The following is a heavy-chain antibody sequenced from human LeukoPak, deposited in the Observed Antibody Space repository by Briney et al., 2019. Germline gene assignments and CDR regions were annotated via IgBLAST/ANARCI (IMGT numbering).Heavy chain of an antibody. J-gene: IGHJ2*01. D-gene: IGHD1-14*01. V-gene: IGHV5-51*01. CDR3: ARQITWYFDL. Sequence: GESLKISCKGSGYXXTXXWIXXXXXXPGXXLEXMGIINPGDSAXRYSPSFQGQVSISADKSINTAYLQWSSLKASDTAMYYCARQITWYFDLWGRGTLVTVSS. CDR1: GYXXTXXW. CDR2: INPGDSAX.